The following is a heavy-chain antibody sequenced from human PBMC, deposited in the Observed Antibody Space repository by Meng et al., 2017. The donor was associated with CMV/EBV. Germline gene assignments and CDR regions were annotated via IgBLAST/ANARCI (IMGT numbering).Heavy chain of an antibody. CDR1: GGSSSSGDYY. CDR2: IYYSGST. V-gene: IGHV4-30-4*08. J-gene: IGHJ4*02. CDR3: ARAQYSSSCDY. Sequence: QLLLPGSGPGLVKPSQTLSLTCTVSGGSSSSGDYYWSWIRQPPGKGLEWIGYIYYSGSTYYNPSLKSRVTISVDTSKNQFSLKLSSVTAADTAVYYYARAQYSSSCDYWGQGTLVTVSS. D-gene: IGHD6-13*01.